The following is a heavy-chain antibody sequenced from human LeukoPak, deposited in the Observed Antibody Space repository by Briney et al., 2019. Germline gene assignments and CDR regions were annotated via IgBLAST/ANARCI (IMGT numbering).Heavy chain of an antibody. Sequence: SETLSLTCTVSGGSISSYYWSWIRQPPGKGLEWIGYIYYSGSTNYNPSLKSRVTISVDTSKNQFSLKLGSVTAADTAVYYCARAYSYGSRRVENYFDYWGQGTLVTVSS. CDR1: GGSISSYY. CDR2: IYYSGST. V-gene: IGHV4-59*01. D-gene: IGHD5-18*01. J-gene: IGHJ4*02. CDR3: ARAYSYGSRRVENYFDY.